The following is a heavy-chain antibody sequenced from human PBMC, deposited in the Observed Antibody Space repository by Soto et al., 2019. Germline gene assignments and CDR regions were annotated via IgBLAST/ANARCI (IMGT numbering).Heavy chain of an antibody. Sequence: QVQLVESGGGVVQPGRSLRLSCAASGFTFSSYYMHWVRQAPGQGLEWMGIINGRGDNTSYAQKFQGRVTMTRDTSTSTVYMELSSLTSEDTAVYYCVRGRLSAIFGVRFDYWGQGSLVTVSS. CDR3: VRGRLSAIFGVRFDY. CDR2: INGRGDNT. D-gene: IGHD3-3*01. CDR1: GFTFSSYY. V-gene: IGHV1-46*01. J-gene: IGHJ4*02.